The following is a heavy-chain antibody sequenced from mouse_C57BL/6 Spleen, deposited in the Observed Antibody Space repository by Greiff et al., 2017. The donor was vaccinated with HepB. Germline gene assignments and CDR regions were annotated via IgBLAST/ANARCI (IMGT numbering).Heavy chain of an antibody. D-gene: IGHD1-1*01. V-gene: IGHV1-26*01. J-gene: IGHJ2*01. CDR3: ASHYGRDFDY. CDR2: INPKNGGN. CDR1: GYTFTDYY. Sequence: EVQLQQSGPELVKPGASVKISCKASGYTFTDYYMNWVKQSHGKSLEWIGDINPKNGGNSYNLKFKGKATLTVDKSSSTAYMELRSLTSEDSAVYYCASHYGRDFDYWGQGTTLTVSS.